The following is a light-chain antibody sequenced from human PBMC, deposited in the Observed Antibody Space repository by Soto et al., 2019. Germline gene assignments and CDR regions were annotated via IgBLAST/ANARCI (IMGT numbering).Light chain of an antibody. CDR1: QSISSSY. CDR3: QQYGISPRT. J-gene: IGKJ1*01. V-gene: IGKV3-20*01. Sequence: EIVLTQSPGTLSLSPGERATLSCRASQSISSSYLAWYQHKPGQAPRLLVSGASTRATGIPDRFTGGGSGTDFSLTISRLEPEDFAVYYCQQYGISPRTFGQGTKVDIK. CDR2: GAS.